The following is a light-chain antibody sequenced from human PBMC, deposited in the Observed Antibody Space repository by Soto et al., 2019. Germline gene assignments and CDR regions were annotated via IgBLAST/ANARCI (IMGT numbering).Light chain of an antibody. V-gene: IGLV2-14*01. CDR2: EVS. J-gene: IGLJ1*01. CDR1: MSFVGGYNY. CDR3: SSYTSSSTPRV. Sequence: QSVLTLPASVSGSTGQSMTISCTGTMSFVGGYNYVSWYQQHPGKAPKLMIYEVSNRPSGVSNRFSGSKSGNTASLTISGLQAEDEADYYCSSYTSSSTPRVFGTGTKVTVL.